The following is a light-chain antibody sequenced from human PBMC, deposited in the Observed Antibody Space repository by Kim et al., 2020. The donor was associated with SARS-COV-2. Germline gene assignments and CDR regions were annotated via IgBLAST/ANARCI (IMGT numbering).Light chain of an antibody. Sequence: GQSITISCTGTSSDVGGYNLVSWYQQHPGKAPKLMIYEGSKRPSGVSNRFSGSKSGNTASLTISGLQAEDEADYYCYSYAGSSTYVFGTGTKVTVL. V-gene: IGLV2-23*01. CDR3: YSYAGSSTYV. CDR1: SSDVGGYNL. J-gene: IGLJ1*01. CDR2: EGS.